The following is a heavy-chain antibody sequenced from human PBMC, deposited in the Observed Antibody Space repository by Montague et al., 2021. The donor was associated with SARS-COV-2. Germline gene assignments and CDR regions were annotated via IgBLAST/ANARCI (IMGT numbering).Heavy chain of an antibody. CDR1: GGSISSGGYY. CDR3: ARATRSIVVLSWFDS. D-gene: IGHD3-22*01. Sequence: TLSLTCTVSGGSISSGGYYWSWIRQPPGKGLEWIGYIYYSGSTYYNPSLKSRVTISVDTSKNQFSLKLSSVTAADTAVYYCARATRSIVVLSWFDSWGQGTLVAVSS. CDR2: IYYSGST. J-gene: IGHJ5*01. V-gene: IGHV4-31*03.